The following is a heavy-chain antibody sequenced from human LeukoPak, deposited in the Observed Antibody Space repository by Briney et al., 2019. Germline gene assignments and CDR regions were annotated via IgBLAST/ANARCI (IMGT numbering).Heavy chain of an antibody. CDR1: GFTFSSYG. Sequence: GRSLRLSCAASGFTFSSYGMHWVRQAPGKGLEWVAVISYDGSNKYYADSVKGRFTISRDNSKNTLYLQMNSLRAEDTAVYYCAIPEVRDIIILRGLDYWGQGTLVTVSS. V-gene: IGHV3-30*03. J-gene: IGHJ4*02. D-gene: IGHD3-10*01. CDR2: ISYDGSNK. CDR3: AIPEVRDIIILRGLDY.